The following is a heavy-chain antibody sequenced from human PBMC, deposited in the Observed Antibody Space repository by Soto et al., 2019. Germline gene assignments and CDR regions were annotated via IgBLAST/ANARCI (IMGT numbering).Heavy chain of an antibody. V-gene: IGHV3-49*03. CDR2: SRSKGYGGTT. D-gene: IGHD4-17*01. Sequence: GGSLRLSCTTSGFTFGAYALSWFRQAPGKGLEWVGFSRSKGYGGTTEFAASVRGGFTISRDDSTNSLYLQMSSLKTEDTAVYYCTTVTTVDYYFDYWGQGTLVTVSS. CDR1: GFTFGAYA. CDR3: TTVTTVDYYFDY. J-gene: IGHJ4*02.